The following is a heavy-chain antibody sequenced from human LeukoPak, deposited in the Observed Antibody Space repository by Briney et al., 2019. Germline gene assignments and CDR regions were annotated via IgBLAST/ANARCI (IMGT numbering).Heavy chain of an antibody. V-gene: IGHV3-21*01. Sequence: GGSLRLSCVVSGFTLSSYYMNWVRQAPGKGLEWVSFISTSSSYIHNADSVKGRFTISRDNAENSLYLQMNSLRAEDTAVYYCARAAIAAARIYYYMDVWGKGTTVTVSS. CDR1: GFTLSSYY. CDR2: ISTSSSYI. CDR3: ARAAIAAARIYYYMDV. D-gene: IGHD6-13*01. J-gene: IGHJ6*03.